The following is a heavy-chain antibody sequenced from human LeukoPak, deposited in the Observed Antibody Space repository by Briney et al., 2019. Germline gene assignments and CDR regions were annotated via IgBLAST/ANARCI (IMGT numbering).Heavy chain of an antibody. Sequence: PSETLSLTCTVSGGSIRSYYWSWIRQPPGKGLEWIGFIYYSGSTNYSPSLKSRVTISVDTSKNQFSLKLSSVTAADTAVYYCARSGHYGSGSYTFDYWGQGTLVTVSS. CDR3: ARSGHYGSGSYTFDY. CDR2: IYYSGST. V-gene: IGHV4-59*01. J-gene: IGHJ4*02. CDR1: GGSIRSYY. D-gene: IGHD3-10*01.